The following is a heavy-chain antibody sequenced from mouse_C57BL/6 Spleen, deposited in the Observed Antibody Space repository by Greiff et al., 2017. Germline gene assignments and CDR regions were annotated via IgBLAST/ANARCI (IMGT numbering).Heavy chain of an antibody. V-gene: IGHV1-15*01. J-gene: IGHJ3*01. CDR1: GYTFTDYE. Sequence: QVQLKQSGAELVRPGASVTLSCKASGYTFTDYEMHWVKQTPVHGLEWIGAIDPETGGTAYNQKFKGKAILTADKSSSTAYMELRSLTSEDSAVYYCTRWGYDGRGGVAYWGQGTLVTVSA. D-gene: IGHD2-2*01. CDR3: TRWGYDGRGGVAY. CDR2: IDPETGGT.